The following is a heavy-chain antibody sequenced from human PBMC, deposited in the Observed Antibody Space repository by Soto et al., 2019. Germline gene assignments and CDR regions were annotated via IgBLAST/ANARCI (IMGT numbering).Heavy chain of an antibody. Sequence: SETLSLTCTVSGGYISSYYWSWIRQPPGKGLEWIGYIYYNGSTNYNPSLKSRVTISVDTSKNQFSLKLNSVTAADTAVYYCAREKVVATRNYYWFDPWGQGTLVTVSA. V-gene: IGHV4-59*01. CDR1: GGYISSYY. CDR2: IYYNGST. D-gene: IGHD5-12*01. J-gene: IGHJ5*02. CDR3: AREKVVATRNYYWFDP.